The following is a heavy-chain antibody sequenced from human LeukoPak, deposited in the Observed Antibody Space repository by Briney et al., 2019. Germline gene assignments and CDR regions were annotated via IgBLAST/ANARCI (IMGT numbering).Heavy chain of an antibody. Sequence: GGSLRLSCAASGXTFSNYWMIWVRQAPGKGLEWVGNIKQDGSEKRYADSVRGRFSISRDNAQTSLYLQMNSLRAEDTAVYYCARASDPWLQLTWGQGTLVTVSS. CDR2: IKQDGSEK. CDR3: ARASDPWLQLT. D-gene: IGHD5-24*01. J-gene: IGHJ5*02. V-gene: IGHV3-7*05. CDR1: GXTFSNYW.